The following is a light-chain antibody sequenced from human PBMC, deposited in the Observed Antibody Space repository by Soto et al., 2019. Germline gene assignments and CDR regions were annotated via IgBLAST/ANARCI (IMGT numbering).Light chain of an antibody. CDR1: SSDVGGYNY. V-gene: IGLV2-14*01. CDR2: EVS. J-gene: IGLJ1*01. Sequence: QSPLSHPAAVSWSPGHSITISCTGTSSDVGGYNYVSWYQQHPGKAPKLMIYEVSNRPSGVSNRFSGSKSGNTASLTISGLQAEEEADYYCSSYTTTNTYVFGTGTKVTVL. CDR3: SSYTTTNTYV.